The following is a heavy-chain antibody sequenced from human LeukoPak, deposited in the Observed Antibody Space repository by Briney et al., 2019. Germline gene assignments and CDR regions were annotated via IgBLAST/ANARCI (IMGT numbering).Heavy chain of an antibody. J-gene: IGHJ4*02. V-gene: IGHV3-21*01. CDR2: ISSSSSYI. D-gene: IGHD6-13*01. CDR1: GFTFSSYS. Sequence: PGGSLRLSCAASGFTFSSYSMNWVRQAPGKGLEWVSSISSSSSYIYYADSVKGRFTISRDNAKNSLYLQMNSLRAEDTAVYYCARVRGSSWYTGDFDYWGQGTLVTVSS. CDR3: ARVRGSSWYTGDFDY.